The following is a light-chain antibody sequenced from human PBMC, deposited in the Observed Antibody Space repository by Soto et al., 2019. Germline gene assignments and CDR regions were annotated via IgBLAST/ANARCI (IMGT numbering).Light chain of an antibody. J-gene: IGLJ1*01. V-gene: IGLV2-14*01. CDR3: SSYTSGSTLYV. CDR1: SSDFYGYNY. CDR2: EVT. Sequence: QSVLTQPASVSGSPGQSITISCTGTSSDFYGYNYVSWYQQLPGKAPTLLIYEVTSRPSGVSNRFSGSMSGDTASLTIPGLLAEDEAYYYCSSYTSGSTLYVFGAGTKVTVL.